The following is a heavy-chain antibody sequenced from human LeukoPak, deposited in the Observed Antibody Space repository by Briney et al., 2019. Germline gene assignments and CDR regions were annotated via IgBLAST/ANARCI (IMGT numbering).Heavy chain of an antibody. CDR1: GGTFSSYA. V-gene: IGHV1-69*13. J-gene: IGHJ3*02. CDR3: ARRSVGTDMNDAFDI. Sequence: SVKVSCKASGGTFSSYAISWVRQAPGQGLEWMGGIIPIFGTANYAQKFQGRVTITADESTSTAYMELSGLRSEDTAVYYCARRSVGTDMNDAFDIWGQGTMVTVSS. CDR2: IIPIFGTA. D-gene: IGHD1-26*01.